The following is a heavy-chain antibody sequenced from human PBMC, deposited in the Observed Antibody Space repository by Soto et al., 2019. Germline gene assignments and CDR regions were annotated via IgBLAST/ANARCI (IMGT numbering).Heavy chain of an antibody. D-gene: IGHD3-10*01. J-gene: IGHJ5*02. Sequence: QVQLVQSGAEVKKPGASVKVSCKASGYTFTSYGISWVRQAPGQGLEWMGWISAYNGNTNYAQKLQGRVTMTTDTSTRTDYMVLRSLRSDDTAVYSCARDVGRVITMVGGVKGGGNWFDLWGQGTLVTVSS. CDR1: GYTFTSYG. V-gene: IGHV1-18*01. CDR3: ARDVGRVITMVGGVKGGGNWFDL. CDR2: ISAYNGNT.